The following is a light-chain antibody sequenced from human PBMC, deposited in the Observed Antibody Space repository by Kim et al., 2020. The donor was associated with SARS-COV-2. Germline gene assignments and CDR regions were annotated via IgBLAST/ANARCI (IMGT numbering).Light chain of an antibody. CDR1: QTVVSS. Sequence: LCLCPGQRAPLSCRASQTVVSSFAWYQQKPGQPPRLLSYDISNRATGIPARFSGSGSGTDFTLTISSLEPEDSAVYYCQQRTNWLFGQGTKLEIK. CDR3: QQRTNWL. J-gene: IGKJ2*01. CDR2: DIS. V-gene: IGKV3-11*01.